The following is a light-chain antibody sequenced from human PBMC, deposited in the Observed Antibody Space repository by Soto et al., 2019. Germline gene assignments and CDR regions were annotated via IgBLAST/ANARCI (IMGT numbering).Light chain of an antibody. V-gene: IGKV1-39*01. CDR3: QQSYSTPPA. CDR2: AAS. CDR1: QSISTY. J-gene: IGKJ1*01. Sequence: DIQMTQSPSSLSESVGDRVTITCRASQSISTYLNWYQQKPGKAPKLLIYAASSLQSGVPSRFSGSGSGTEFHSHISSLQPEDFATYYCQQSYSTPPAFGQGTKVEIK.